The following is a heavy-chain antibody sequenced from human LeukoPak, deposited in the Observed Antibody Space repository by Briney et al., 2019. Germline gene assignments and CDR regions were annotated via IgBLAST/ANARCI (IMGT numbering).Heavy chain of an antibody. V-gene: IGHV4-61*02. CDR2: IYTSGST. J-gene: IGHJ3*01. CDR1: GGSISSGSYY. D-gene: IGHD1-26*01. Sequence: SQTLSLTCTVSGGSISSGSYYWSWIRQPAGTGLEWIGRIYTSGSTNYNPSLKSRVTISVDTSKNQFSLKLSSVTAADTAVYYCARDRGGELLWGQGTMVTVSS. CDR3: ARDRGGELL.